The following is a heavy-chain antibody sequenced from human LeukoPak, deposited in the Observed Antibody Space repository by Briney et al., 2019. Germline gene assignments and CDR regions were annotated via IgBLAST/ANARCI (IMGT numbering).Heavy chain of an antibody. D-gene: IGHD2-21*02. Sequence: PSETLSLTCTVSGGSISSSSYYWGWIRQPPGKGLEWIGSIYYSGSTYYNPSLKSRVTISVDTSKNQFSLKLSSVTAADTAVYYCARTRRDWVPFDYWGQGTLVTVSS. CDR3: ARTRRDWVPFDY. J-gene: IGHJ4*02. CDR1: GGSISSSSYY. CDR2: IYYSGST. V-gene: IGHV4-39*07.